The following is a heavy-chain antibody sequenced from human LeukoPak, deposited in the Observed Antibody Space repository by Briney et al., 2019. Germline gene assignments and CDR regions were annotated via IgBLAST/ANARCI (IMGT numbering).Heavy chain of an antibody. D-gene: IGHD2-2*01. J-gene: IGHJ5*02. CDR2: IIPTIGTA. V-gene: IGHV1-69*13. CDR1: GGTFSSYA. CDR3: ARVHCSSTSCYAGILSWFDP. Sequence: ASVKVSCKASGGTFSSYAISWVRQAPGQGLEWMGGIIPTIGTANYAQKFQGRVTITADESTSTAYMELSSLRSEDTAVYYCARVHCSSTSCYAGILSWFDPWGQGTLVTVSS.